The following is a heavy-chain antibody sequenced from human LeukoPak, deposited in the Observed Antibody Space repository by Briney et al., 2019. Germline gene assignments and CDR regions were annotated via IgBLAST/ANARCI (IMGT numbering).Heavy chain of an antibody. D-gene: IGHD1-26*01. CDR3: ARDRYSGSSSRRGWFDP. V-gene: IGHV4-4*02. CDR2: ISHAGST. Sequence: SETLSLTCTVSGDSISSNNWWNWVRQPPGKGLDWIGEISHAGSTKYNPSLKNRVTISKDDSKNQFSLKLSSVTAADTAVYYCARDRYSGSSSRRGWFDPWGQGTLVTVSS. J-gene: IGHJ5*02. CDR1: GDSISSNNW.